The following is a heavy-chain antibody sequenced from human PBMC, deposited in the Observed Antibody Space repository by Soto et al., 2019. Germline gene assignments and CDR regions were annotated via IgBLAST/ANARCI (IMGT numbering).Heavy chain of an antibody. Sequence: EVQLVESGGGLIQPGGSLNLSCAASGLPVSTNYMSWVRQAPGKGLEWVSVIYNDGKTYYADSVKGRFTISRDASKNTLHLQMDSLIDEDTAVYYCVRPLPSSQNYGMDVWGQGTTVTVSS. J-gene: IGHJ6*02. V-gene: IGHV3-53*01. CDR2: IYNDGKT. CDR1: GLPVSTNY. CDR3: VRPLPSSQNYGMDV.